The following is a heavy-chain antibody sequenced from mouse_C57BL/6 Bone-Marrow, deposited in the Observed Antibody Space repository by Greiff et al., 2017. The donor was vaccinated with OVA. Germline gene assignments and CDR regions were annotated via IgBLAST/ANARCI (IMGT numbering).Heavy chain of an antibody. CDR3: ARERTTVNYAMDY. J-gene: IGHJ4*01. Sequence: QVQLQQPGAELVKPGASVKMSCKASGYTFTSYWITWVKQRPGQGLEWIGDIYPGSGSTNYNEKFKSKATLTVDTSASTAYMQLSRLTSEDSAVYYGARERTTVNYAMDYGGQGTSGTVSS. CDR1: GYTFTSYW. V-gene: IGHV1-55*01. CDR2: IYPGSGST. D-gene: IGHD1-1*01.